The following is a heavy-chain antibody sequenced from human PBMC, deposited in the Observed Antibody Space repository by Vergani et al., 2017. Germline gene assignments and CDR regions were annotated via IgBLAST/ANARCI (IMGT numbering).Heavy chain of an antibody. D-gene: IGHD3-3*01. J-gene: IGHJ3*02. CDR2: IYYSGST. CDR3: ARGIERSGLGAFDI. CDR1: GGSISRYY. V-gene: IGHV4-59*01. Sequence: QVQLQESGPGLVKPSETLSLTCTVSGGSISRYYWSWIRQPPGKGLEWIGYIYYSGSTNYNPSLKSRVTISVDTSKNQFSLKLSSVTAADTAVYYCARGIERSGLGAFDIWGQGTMVTVSS.